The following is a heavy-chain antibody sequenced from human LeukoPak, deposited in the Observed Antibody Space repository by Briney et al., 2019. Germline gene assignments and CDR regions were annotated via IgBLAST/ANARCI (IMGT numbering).Heavy chain of an antibody. CDR3: ASTQLRFLEWLPHY. CDR1: GGPLSSYY. J-gene: IGHJ4*02. CDR2: IYTRGST. Sequence: PSDTLSLTCTVSGGPLSSYYWRWLRQPPGKGLEWIGYIYTRGSTNYNPSLKSRVTISVDTAKNQFSLKLSSVTAADTAVYYCASTQLRFLEWLPHYWGQGTLVTVSS. V-gene: IGHV4-4*09. D-gene: IGHD3-3*01.